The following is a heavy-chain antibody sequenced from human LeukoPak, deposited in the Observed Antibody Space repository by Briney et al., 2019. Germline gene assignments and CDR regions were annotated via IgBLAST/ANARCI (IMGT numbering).Heavy chain of an antibody. J-gene: IGHJ3*02. V-gene: IGHV4-38-2*01. CDR1: GYSISSGYY. CDR3: ARQSYDYVWGSYIRLDAFDI. D-gene: IGHD3-16*01. Sequence: SETLSLXCAVSGYSISSGYYGGWIRQTPGEGVEWIGNIYHSGSTYYNPSLNSLVTISVDTSKNQFSLKLSSVTAADTAVYYCARQSYDYVWGSYIRLDAFDIWGQGTMVTVSS. CDR2: IYHSGST.